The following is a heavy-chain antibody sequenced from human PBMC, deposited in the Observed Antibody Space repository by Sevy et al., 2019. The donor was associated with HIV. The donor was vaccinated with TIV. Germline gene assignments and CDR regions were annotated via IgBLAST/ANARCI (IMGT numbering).Heavy chain of an antibody. Sequence: SETLSLTCTVSGGSISSYYWCWIRQPPGKGLEWIGYIYYSGSTNYNPSLKSRVTISVDTSKNQFSLTLSSVTAADTAVYYCARGTYCSSTSCLAYDYWGQRTLVTVSS. V-gene: IGHV4-59*01. CDR3: ARGTYCSSTSCLAYDY. CDR2: IYYSGST. J-gene: IGHJ4*02. CDR1: GGSISSYY. D-gene: IGHD2-2*01.